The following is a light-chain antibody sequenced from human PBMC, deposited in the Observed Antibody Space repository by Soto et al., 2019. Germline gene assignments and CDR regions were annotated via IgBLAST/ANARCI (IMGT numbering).Light chain of an antibody. Sequence: EIVLTQSPGTLSLSPGERATVSCRASQSISSIYLAWYQQKAGQAPRLLIYGASNRATGIPDRFSGSGSGTDFTLTISRLEPEDFAVYYWQQYGSSPYTFGQGTKLEIK. CDR2: GAS. V-gene: IGKV3-20*01. CDR1: QSISSIY. CDR3: QQYGSSPYT. J-gene: IGKJ2*01.